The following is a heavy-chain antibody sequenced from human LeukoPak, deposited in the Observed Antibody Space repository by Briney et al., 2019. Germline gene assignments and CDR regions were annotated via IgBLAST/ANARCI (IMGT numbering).Heavy chain of an antibody. CDR3: AGGGYYYDSSGYYYDY. Sequence: SETLSLTCAVYGGSFSGYYWSWIRQPPGKGLEWIGEINHSGSTNYNPSLKSRVTISVDTSKNQFSLKLSSVTAADTAVYYCAGGGYYYDSSGYYYDYWGQGTLVTVSS. D-gene: IGHD3-22*01. V-gene: IGHV4-34*01. CDR1: GGSFSGYY. J-gene: IGHJ4*02. CDR2: INHSGST.